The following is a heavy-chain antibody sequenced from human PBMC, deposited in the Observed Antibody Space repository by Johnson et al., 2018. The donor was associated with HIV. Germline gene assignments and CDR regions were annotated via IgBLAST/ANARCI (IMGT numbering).Heavy chain of an antibody. J-gene: IGHJ3*02. V-gene: IGHV3-13*01. D-gene: IGHD3-16*01. CDR3: ARESGGQYDAFDI. Sequence: VQLVESGGGLVQPGGSLRLSCAASGFTFSSYDMHWVRQAPGTGLEWVSAIGTAGDTYYPGSVKGRFTISRENAKNTLYMQMNSLRAEDTAVYYCARESGGQYDAFDIWGQGTMVTVSS. CDR2: IGTAGDT. CDR1: GFTFSSYD.